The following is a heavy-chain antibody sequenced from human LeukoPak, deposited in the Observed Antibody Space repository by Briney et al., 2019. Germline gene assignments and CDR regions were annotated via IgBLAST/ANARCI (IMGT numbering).Heavy chain of an antibody. J-gene: IGHJ4*02. D-gene: IGHD2-8*01. Sequence: SETLSLTCAIYGGSFSGYYWSLIRQPPGKGLEWIGEIHHSGSTNYNPSLKSRVTISLDTSKNQFSLKLSSVTAADTAVYYCARGLRLLITQASVFLHWGQGTLVTVSS. CDR2: IHHSGST. CDR1: GGSFSGYY. V-gene: IGHV4-34*01. CDR3: ARGLRLLITQASVFLH.